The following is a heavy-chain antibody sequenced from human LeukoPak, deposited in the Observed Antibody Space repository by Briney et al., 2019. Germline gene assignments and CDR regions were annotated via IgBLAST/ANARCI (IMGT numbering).Heavy chain of an antibody. CDR2: FYHSGSA. D-gene: IGHD2-2*02. CDR3: VRYCSSTTCYTRAVDY. Sequence: SETLSLTCTVSGYSITSGYNWAWLRQPPGKVLEWSGIFYHSGSAYYNPSLKSRVTISVDTSKNQFSLKLSSVTAADTAVYYCVRYCSSTTCYTRAVDYWGQGTLVTVSS. V-gene: IGHV4-38-2*02. J-gene: IGHJ4*02. CDR1: GYSITSGYN.